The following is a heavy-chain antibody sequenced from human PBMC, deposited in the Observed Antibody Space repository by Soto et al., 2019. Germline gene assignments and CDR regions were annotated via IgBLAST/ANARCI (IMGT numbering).Heavy chain of an antibody. CDR1: GVTFTTYW. J-gene: IGHJ4*02. V-gene: IGHV3-74*01. D-gene: IGHD6-6*01. CDR3: AKRSSSSTFDY. Sequence: PGGSLRLSCEASGVTFTTYWMHWVRQVPGKGLVWVSRINVDGSTTGYVDSVKGRFTISRDNAKNTLYLQMNSLRAEDTAVYYCAKRSSSSTFDYWGQGTLVTVSS. CDR2: INVDGSTT.